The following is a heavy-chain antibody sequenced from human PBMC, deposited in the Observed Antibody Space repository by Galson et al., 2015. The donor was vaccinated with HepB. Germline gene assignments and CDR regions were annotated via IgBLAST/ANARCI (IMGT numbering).Heavy chain of an antibody. CDR1: GFTFSTYG. J-gene: IGHJ4*02. Sequence: SLRLSCAASGFTFSTYGMHWVRQAPGKGLEWVAVISYDATNKYYADSVKGRFTISRDNVKNTLYLQMNSLRAEDTAVYYCARGVTVATISPFGYWGQGTLVTVSS. V-gene: IGHV3-30*03. D-gene: IGHD5-24*01. CDR3: ARGVTVATISPFGY. CDR2: ISYDATNK.